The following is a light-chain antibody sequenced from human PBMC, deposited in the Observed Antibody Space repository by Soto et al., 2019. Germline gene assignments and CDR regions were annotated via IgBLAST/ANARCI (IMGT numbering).Light chain of an antibody. CDR1: SSDVGGYNY. Sequence: QSALTQPASVSGSPGQSITISCTGSSSDVGGYNYVSWYQQYPGKAPKLMIYDVSNRPSGVSNRFSGSKSGNTASLTISGLQPEDEADYYCSSFTSSNTLVFGGGIKVTVL. J-gene: IGLJ2*01. CDR2: DVS. CDR3: SSFTSSNTLV. V-gene: IGLV2-14*01.